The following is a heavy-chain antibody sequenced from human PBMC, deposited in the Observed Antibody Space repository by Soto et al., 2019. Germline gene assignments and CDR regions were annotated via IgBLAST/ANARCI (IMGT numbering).Heavy chain of an antibody. D-gene: IGHD6-19*01. CDR2: IGSAGDT. CDR3: ARGTYSSGMDV. J-gene: IGHJ6*02. CDR1: GFTLTPSD. V-gene: IGHV3-13*01. Sequence: GVSLRHSYAPSGFTLTPSDMQSVRQITGKGLEWVAGIGSAGDTYYSGSVKGRFTVSRENAKNSLFLQMNSLRAGDTAVYYCARGTYSSGMDVWGQGTTVTVSS.